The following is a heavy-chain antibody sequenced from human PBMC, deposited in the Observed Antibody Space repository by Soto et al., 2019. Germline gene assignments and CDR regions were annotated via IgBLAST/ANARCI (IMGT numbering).Heavy chain of an antibody. J-gene: IGHJ5*02. CDR2: IIPILGIA. CDR1: GGTFSSYT. CDR3: ARDLGYCSGGSCYNWFDP. V-gene: IGHV1-69*04. D-gene: IGHD2-15*01. Sequence: ASVKGSCKASGGTFSSYTISWLRQAPGQGLEWMGRIIPILGIANYAQKFQGRVTITADKSTSTAYMELSSLRSEDTAVYYCARDLGYCSGGSCYNWFDPWGQGTLVTVSS.